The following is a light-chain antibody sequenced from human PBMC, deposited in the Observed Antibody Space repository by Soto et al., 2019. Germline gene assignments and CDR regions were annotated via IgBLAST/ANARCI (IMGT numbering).Light chain of an antibody. CDR1: KLGSKI. CDR3: QVWASTAEFFV. Sequence: SSPRTQPPSVSVAPGQTARNTCGGDKLGSKIVHWYKQRPGQAPVAVVFDATDRPSGIPDRFSASRSGDTATLTISRVDAGDEADYFCQVWASTAEFFVFGAGNKVTVL. V-gene: IGLV3-21*02. CDR2: DAT. J-gene: IGLJ1*01.